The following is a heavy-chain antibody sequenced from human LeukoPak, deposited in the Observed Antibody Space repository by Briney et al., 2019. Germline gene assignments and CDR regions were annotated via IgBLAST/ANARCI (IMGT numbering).Heavy chain of an antibody. CDR3: ARRYCSGGSCYSEGAFDI. V-gene: IGHV5-10-1*01. CDR2: IDPSDSYT. CDR1: GYSFTSYW. Sequence: GESLQISCKGSGYSFTSYWISWVRQMPGKGLEWMGRIDPSDSYTNYSPSFQGHVTISADKSISTAYLQWSSLKASDTAMYYCARRYCSGGSCYSEGAFDIWGQGTMVTVSS. D-gene: IGHD2-15*01. J-gene: IGHJ3*02.